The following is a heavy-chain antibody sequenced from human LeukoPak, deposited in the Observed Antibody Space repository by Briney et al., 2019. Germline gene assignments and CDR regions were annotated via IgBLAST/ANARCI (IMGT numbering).Heavy chain of an antibody. CDR2: INHSGST. CDR3: ARGSVNYCSSTSCSGAFDI. CDR1: GGSISSYY. J-gene: IGHJ3*02. V-gene: IGHV4-34*01. Sequence: SETLSLTCTVSGGSISSYYWSWIRQPPGKGLEWIGEINHSGSTNYNPSLKSRVTISVDTSKNQFSLKLSSVTAADTAVYYCARGSVNYCSSTSCSGAFDIWGQGTMVTVSS. D-gene: IGHD2-2*01.